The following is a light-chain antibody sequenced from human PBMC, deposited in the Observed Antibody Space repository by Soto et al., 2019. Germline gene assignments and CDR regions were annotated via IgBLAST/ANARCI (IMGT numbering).Light chain of an antibody. J-gene: IGKJ4*01. CDR2: DAS. CDR1: QDISNY. CDR3: QQYDNLPLT. V-gene: IGKV1-33*01. Sequence: DIQMTQSPSSLSASVGDRVTITCQASQDISNYLNWYQQKPGKAPKLLIYDASNLETGVPSRFSGSGSVTDFTFSISSLQPEDIATYYCQQYDNLPLTFGGGKKVEIK.